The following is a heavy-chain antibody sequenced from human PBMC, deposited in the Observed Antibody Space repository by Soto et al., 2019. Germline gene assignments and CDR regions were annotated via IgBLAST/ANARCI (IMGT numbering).Heavy chain of an antibody. V-gene: IGHV2-5*05. J-gene: IGHJ6*02. CDR3: AHKGGRGAGMDV. CDR1: GFSLSTSGVG. Sequence: QITLKESGPTLVKPTQTLTLTCTFSGFSLSTSGVGVAWIRQSPGKALEWLALIYWDDDERYGPSLKTRLTITKDTSQNQVVLTMTNMDPVDTATYYCAHKGGRGAGMDVWGQGTTVTVSS. CDR2: IYWDDDE. D-gene: IGHD2-15*01.